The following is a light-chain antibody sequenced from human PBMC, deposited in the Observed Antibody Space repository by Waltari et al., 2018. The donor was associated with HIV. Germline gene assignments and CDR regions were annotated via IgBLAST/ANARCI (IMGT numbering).Light chain of an antibody. CDR2: ENH. V-gene: IGLV1-51*01. Sequence: QSVLTQPPSVSAAPGQMVTISCSASSSNIGNNFVSWYQQLPGTAPKLLIYENHKRPSGIPDRFSGSKSGTSATLGITGLQTGDEANYYCGTWDSSLSATPVFGGGTKLTVL. J-gene: IGLJ2*01. CDR3: GTWDSSLSATPV. CDR1: SSNIGNNF.